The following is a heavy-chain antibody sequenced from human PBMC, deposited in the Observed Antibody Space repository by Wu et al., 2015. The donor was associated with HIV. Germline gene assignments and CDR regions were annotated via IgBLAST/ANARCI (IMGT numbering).Heavy chain of an antibody. J-gene: IGHJ6*02. V-gene: IGHV1-2*02. D-gene: IGHD5-24*01. Sequence: QVQLVQSGAEVKKPGASVKVSCKASGYTFTGYYMHWVRQAPGQGLEWMGCINPNNGGTNYAQKFQGRVTMTRDTSISTAYMELSRLRSDDTAVYYCAKPNYSFFPGGTEYYYYGMDVWGRGTTVTVSS. CDR1: GYTFTGYY. CDR3: AKPNYSFFPGGTEYYYYGMDV. CDR2: INPNNGGT.